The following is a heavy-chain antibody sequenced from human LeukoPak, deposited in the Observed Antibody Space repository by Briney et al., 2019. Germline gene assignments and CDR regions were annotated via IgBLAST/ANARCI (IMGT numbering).Heavy chain of an antibody. V-gene: IGHV3-23*01. D-gene: IGHD3-10*01. J-gene: IGHJ3*02. Sequence: GGSLRLSCAASGFTFSSYAMSWVRQAPGKGLEWVSAISGSGGSTYYADSVKGRFTISRDNSKNTLYLQMNSLRSEDTAVYYCARGYYGSGSYCKTLGNAFDIWGQGTMVTVSS. CDR1: GFTFSSYA. CDR3: ARGYYGSGSYCKTLGNAFDI. CDR2: ISGSGGST.